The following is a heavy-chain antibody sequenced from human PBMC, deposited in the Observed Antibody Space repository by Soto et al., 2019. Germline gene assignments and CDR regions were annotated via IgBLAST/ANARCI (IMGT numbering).Heavy chain of an antibody. J-gene: IGHJ4*02. CDR2: IYHSGST. CDR3: AAGGGLPRYY. D-gene: IGHD5-12*01. Sequence: QLQLQESGSGLVKPSQTLSLTCAVSGGSISSGGYSWSWTRQPPGKGLEWIGYIYHSGSTYYNPSLKSRVTIAVARSKNQFSLKLSSVTAADTAVYYCAAGGGLPRYYWGQGTLVTVSS. CDR1: GGSISSGGYS. V-gene: IGHV4-30-2*01.